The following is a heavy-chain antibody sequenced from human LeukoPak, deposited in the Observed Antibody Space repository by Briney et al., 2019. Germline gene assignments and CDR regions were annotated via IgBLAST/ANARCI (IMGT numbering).Heavy chain of an antibody. CDR3: ARGRRPLGKYQLLFNTAFDI. D-gene: IGHD2-2*01. Sequence: EASVTVSCKASGGTFIIYAISWVRQAPGQGLEGMGGISPIFDTAIYAQKFQRRVTITADKSTSTAYMALSSLRSEDTAVYYCARGRRPLGKYQLLFNTAFDIWGQGTMVTVSS. V-gene: IGHV1-69*06. CDR2: ISPIFDTA. CDR1: GGTFIIYA. J-gene: IGHJ3*02.